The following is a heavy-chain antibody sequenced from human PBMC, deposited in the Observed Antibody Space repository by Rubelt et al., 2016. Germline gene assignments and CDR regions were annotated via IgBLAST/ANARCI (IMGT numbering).Heavy chain of an antibody. V-gene: IGHV4-39*01. D-gene: IGHD1-26*01. CDR2: IYYSGST. CDR3: ARRTWAKDYFDY. CDR1: GGSISSSSYY. Sequence: QLQLQESGPGLVKPSETLSLTCTVSGGSISSSSYYWGWIRQPPGKGLEWIGSIYYSGSTYYNPSLKRRVTISVDTSKNQFSLKLSSVTAADTAVYYCARRTWAKDYFDYWGQGTLVTVSS. J-gene: IGHJ4*02.